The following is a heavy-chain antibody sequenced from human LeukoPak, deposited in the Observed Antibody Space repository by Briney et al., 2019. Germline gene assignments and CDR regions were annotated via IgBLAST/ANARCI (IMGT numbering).Heavy chain of an antibody. J-gene: IGHJ4*02. CDR3: ATVYCSGGSCYSDFDY. CDR1: GYTLTESS. Sequence: RASVKVSCKVSGYTLTESSMHWVRQAPGKGLEWMGGFDPEDGETIYAQKFQGRVTMTEDTSTDTAYMELSSLRSEDTAVYYCATVYCSGGSCYSDFDYWGQGTLVTVSS. CDR2: FDPEDGET. D-gene: IGHD2-15*01. V-gene: IGHV1-24*01.